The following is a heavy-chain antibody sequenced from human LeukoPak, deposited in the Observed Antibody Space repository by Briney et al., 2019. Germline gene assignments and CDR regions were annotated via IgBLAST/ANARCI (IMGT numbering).Heavy chain of an antibody. J-gene: IGHJ3*01. Sequence: WASVKVSCKVSEYILTGLSVHWVRLAPGKGLEWMGGFDPEDVDTIYAQKFEGRVTMTEDTSTDTAYLELSSLRSEDTAVYYCATILLSKKRYYDFWTSAFDFWGQGTLVTVSS. D-gene: IGHD3-3*01. CDR1: EYILTGLS. CDR2: FDPEDVDT. CDR3: ATILLSKKRYYDFWTSAFDF. V-gene: IGHV1-24*01.